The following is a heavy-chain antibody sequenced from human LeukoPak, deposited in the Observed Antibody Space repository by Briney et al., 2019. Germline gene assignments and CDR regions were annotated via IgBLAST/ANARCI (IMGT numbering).Heavy chain of an antibody. CDR3: ARVCGTYPCYYGMDV. CDR2: IKEDGSET. V-gene: IGHV3-7*01. J-gene: IGHJ6*02. D-gene: IGHD1-26*01. CDR1: GFTFSSHW. Sequence: PGGSLRLSCTGSGFTFSSHWMSWVRQAPGRGLEWVANIKEDGSETYYLDSVKGRITISRDNAKNTVYLQMNSLRVDDTAIYYCARVCGTYPCYYGMDVWGQGATVTVSS.